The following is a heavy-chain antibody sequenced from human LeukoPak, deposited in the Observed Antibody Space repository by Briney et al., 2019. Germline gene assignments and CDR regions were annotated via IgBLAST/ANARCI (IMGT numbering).Heavy chain of an antibody. Sequence: GGSLRLSCAASGFTLSSYAMSWVRQAPGKGLEWVSAISGSGGSTYYADSVKGRFTISRDNSKNTLYLQMNSLRAEDTAVYYCAKGLRFSYYDSSGYYGAIGRYAFDIWGQGTMVTVSS. D-gene: IGHD3-22*01. CDR2: ISGSGGST. CDR1: GFTLSSYA. J-gene: IGHJ3*02. CDR3: AKGLRFSYYDSSGYYGAIGRYAFDI. V-gene: IGHV3-23*01.